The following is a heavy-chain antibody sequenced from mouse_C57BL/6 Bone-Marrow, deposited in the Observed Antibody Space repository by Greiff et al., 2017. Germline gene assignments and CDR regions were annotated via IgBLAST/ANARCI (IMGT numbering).Heavy chain of an antibody. D-gene: IGHD2-3*01. CDR2: IDPENGDT. Sequence: VQLQQSGAELVRPGASVKLSCTASGFNIKDDYMHWVKQRPEQGLEWIGWIDPENGDTEYASKFQGKATITADTSSNTAYLQLSSLTSEDTAVYYCTTEDDSYFLFAYWGQGTLVTVSA. V-gene: IGHV14-4*01. CDR3: TTEDDSYFLFAY. J-gene: IGHJ3*01. CDR1: GFNIKDDY.